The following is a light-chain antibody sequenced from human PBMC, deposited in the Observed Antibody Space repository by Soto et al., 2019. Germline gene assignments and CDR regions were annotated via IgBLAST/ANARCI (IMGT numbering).Light chain of an antibody. CDR1: QSISSW. CDR2: KTS. V-gene: IGKV1-5*03. Sequence: DIQMTQSPSTLSASVGDRVTITCRPSQSISSWLAWYQQKPGKAPNLLIYKTSSLESGVPSRFSGSGSGTEFTLTVNSLQPDDFATYYCQQYDSYPLTFGGGTKVEIK. J-gene: IGKJ4*01. CDR3: QQYDSYPLT.